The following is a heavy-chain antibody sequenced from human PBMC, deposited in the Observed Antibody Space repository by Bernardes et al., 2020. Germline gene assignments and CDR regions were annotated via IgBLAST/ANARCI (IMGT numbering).Heavy chain of an antibody. CDR1: GFTFSSYA. CDR2: ISGSGGST. J-gene: IGHJ4*02. V-gene: IGHV3-23*01. Sequence: GGSLRLSCAASGFTFSSYAMNWVRQAPGKGLEWVSAISGSGGSTYYADSVRGRFTISRDNSKNTLYLQMNSQRAEDTAVYYCAKRECYDFWSGPIDSWGQGTLFTVSS. D-gene: IGHD3-3*01. CDR3: AKRECYDFWSGPIDS.